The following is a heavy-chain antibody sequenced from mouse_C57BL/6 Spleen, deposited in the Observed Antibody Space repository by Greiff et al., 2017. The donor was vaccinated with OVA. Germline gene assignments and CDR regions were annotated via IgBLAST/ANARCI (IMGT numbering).Heavy chain of an antibody. CDR1: GFTFSSYA. CDR2: ISDGGSYT. Sequence: EVKVVESGGGLVKPGGSLKLSCAASGFTFSSYAMSWVRQTPEKRLEWVATISDGGSYTYYPDNVKGRFTISRDNAKNNLYLQMSHLKSEDTAMYYCARDMSTTEVRYFDVWGTGTTVTVSS. V-gene: IGHV5-4*01. J-gene: IGHJ1*03. CDR3: ARDMSTTEVRYFDV. D-gene: IGHD2-4*01.